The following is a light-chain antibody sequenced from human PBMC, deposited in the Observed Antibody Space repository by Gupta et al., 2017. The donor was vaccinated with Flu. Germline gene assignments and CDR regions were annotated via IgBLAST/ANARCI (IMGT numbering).Light chain of an antibody. Sequence: EIVMTQSPATLSVSPGERATLSCRASQSVSSNLAWYQQKPGQAPRLLIYGASARATGIPARFSRGGSGTEFTLTISSVQSEDFAAVYYCQQYNDWPPYTFGQGTKLEIK. CDR3: QQYNDWPPYT. J-gene: IGKJ2*01. CDR1: QSVSSN. CDR2: GAS. V-gene: IGKV3-15*01.